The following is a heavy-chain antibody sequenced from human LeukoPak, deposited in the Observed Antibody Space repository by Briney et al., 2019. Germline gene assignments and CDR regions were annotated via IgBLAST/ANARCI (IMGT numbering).Heavy chain of an antibody. Sequence: GGSLRLSCAASGFTFSSYGMHWVRQAPGKGLEWVAVISYDGSNKYYADSVKGRFTISRDNSKNTLYLQMNSLRAEDTAVYYCAKDYSNYWPYYYYYMDVWGKGTTVTVSS. J-gene: IGHJ6*03. D-gene: IGHD4-11*01. CDR2: ISYDGSNK. V-gene: IGHV3-30*18. CDR3: AKDYSNYWPYYYYYMDV. CDR1: GFTFSSYG.